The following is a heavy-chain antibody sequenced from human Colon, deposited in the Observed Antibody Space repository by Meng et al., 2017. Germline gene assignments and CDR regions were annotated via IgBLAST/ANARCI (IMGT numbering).Heavy chain of an antibody. J-gene: IGHJ4*02. CDR3: DRIVRGRYFDD. D-gene: IGHD1-26*01. Sequence: VQEGEAGGGLGPAGGALRRSCAASGFIFRAPYMEWVRQAPGKGLDWVARSSGKANGYSTEYAASVKGSFSIDRDGLKNSMNLQMHSLRTDDTAVYYCDRIVRGRYFDDWGQGTLVTVSS. CDR2: SSGKANGYST. V-gene: IGHV3-72*01. CDR1: GFIFRAPY.